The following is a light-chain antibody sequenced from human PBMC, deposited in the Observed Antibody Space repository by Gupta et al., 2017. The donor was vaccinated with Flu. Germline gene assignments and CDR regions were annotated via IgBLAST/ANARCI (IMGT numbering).Light chain of an antibody. CDR2: AAS. Sequence: QMTQFPSSLSASIGDRVTITCRASQNIDHYLNWYQQRPGKAPKLLIYAASSLQSGVPSRFSGSGSGTEFTLTISSLQPEDFATYYCQQSYSTPHSFGRGTKLDIK. CDR1: QNIDHY. V-gene: IGKV1-39*01. J-gene: IGKJ2*03. CDR3: QQSYSTPHS.